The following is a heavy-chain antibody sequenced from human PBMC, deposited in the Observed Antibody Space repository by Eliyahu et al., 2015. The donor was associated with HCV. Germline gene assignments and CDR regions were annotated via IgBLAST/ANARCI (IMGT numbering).Heavy chain of an antibody. V-gene: IGHV4-34*01. CDR1: GGSFSGYY. CDR3: ARRALPLFLYSIYYYYYGMDV. Sequence: QVQLQQWGAGLLKPSETLSLTCAVYGGSFSGYYWXWIRXPPGKGLGWRGEINHRGSTNYTPSLKSRVTISVDTSKNQFSLKLSSVTAADTAVYYCARRALPLFLYSIYYYYYGMDVWGQGTTVTVSS. D-gene: IGHD4-11*01. CDR2: INHRGST. J-gene: IGHJ6*02.